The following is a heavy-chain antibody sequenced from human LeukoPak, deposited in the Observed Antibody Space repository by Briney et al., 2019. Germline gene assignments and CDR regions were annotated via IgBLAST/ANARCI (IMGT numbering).Heavy chain of an antibody. V-gene: IGHV4-34*01. D-gene: IGHD3-10*01. J-gene: IGHJ5*02. CDR1: GGSFSGYY. CDR3: ASGYGSGSQYNWFDP. Sequence: SETLSLTCAVYGGSFSGYYWSWVRQPPGKGLEWIGEINHSGSTNYNPSLKSRVTISIDTYKNQFSLKLSSVTAADTAVYYCASGYGSGSQYNWFDPWGQGTLVTVSS. CDR2: INHSGST.